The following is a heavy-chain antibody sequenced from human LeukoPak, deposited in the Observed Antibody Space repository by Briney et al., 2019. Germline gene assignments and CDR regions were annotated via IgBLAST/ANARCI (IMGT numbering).Heavy chain of an antibody. J-gene: IGHJ4*01. D-gene: IGHD2-21*02. V-gene: IGHV7-4-1*02. CDR1: GYTFTTYV. CDR2: INTYTRNP. CDR3: ARQVGTASSHDFGH. Sequence: GASVKVSCKASGYTFTTYVLNWVRQAPGQGFEWMGFINTYTRNPTYAQGFTGRFVFSSDTSVSTAYLQISNLKAEDTAVYYCARQVGTASSHDFGHWGHGTLVTVSS.